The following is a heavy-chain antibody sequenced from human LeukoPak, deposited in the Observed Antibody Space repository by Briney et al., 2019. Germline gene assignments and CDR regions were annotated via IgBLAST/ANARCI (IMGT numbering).Heavy chain of an antibody. D-gene: IGHD3-10*02. Sequence: PGGSLRLSCAASGFTFSSNFMSWVRQAPGKGLEWVSYISSSGSTIYYADSVKGRFTISRDNAKNSLYLQMNSLRAEDTAVYYCAELGITMIGGVWGKGTTVTISS. CDR2: ISSSGSTI. CDR1: GFTFSSNF. CDR3: AELGITMIGGV. V-gene: IGHV3-48*04. J-gene: IGHJ6*04.